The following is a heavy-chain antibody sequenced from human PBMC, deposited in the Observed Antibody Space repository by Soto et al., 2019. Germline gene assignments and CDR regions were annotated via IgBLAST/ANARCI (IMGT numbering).Heavy chain of an antibody. CDR1: GVSINSADFY. Sequence: PSETLSLTCTVSGVSINSADFYWSWIRQAPGKGLEWIGYIYHTGSSQHHPSLRGRVDISMDTSKNQFSLELRSVTAADTAMYYCAREVLDTTVDSYFDYWGQGGMVTVYS. D-gene: IGHD4-17*01. V-gene: IGHV4-30-4*01. J-gene: IGHJ4*02. CDR3: AREVLDTTVDSYFDY. CDR2: IYHTGSS.